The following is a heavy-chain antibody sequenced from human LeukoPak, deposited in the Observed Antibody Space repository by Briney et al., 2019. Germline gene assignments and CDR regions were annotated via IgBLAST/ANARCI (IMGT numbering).Heavy chain of an antibody. CDR3: AKDDGPPPSYFDY. CDR1: GFTFSSYA. J-gene: IGHJ4*02. Sequence: GGSLRLSCAASGFTFSSYAMSWVRQAPGKGLEWVSAISGSGGSTYYADSVKGRFTISRDNSKNTLYLQMSSLRAEDTAVYYCAKDDGPPPSYFDYWGQGTLVTVSS. CDR2: ISGSGGST. V-gene: IGHV3-23*01.